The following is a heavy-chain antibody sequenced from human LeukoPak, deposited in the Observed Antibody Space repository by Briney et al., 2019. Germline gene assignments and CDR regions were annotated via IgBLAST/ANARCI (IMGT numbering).Heavy chain of an antibody. CDR2: ISGSGVIS. V-gene: IGHV3-23*01. J-gene: IGHJ5*01. D-gene: IGHD3-16*01. Sequence: PGGSLRLSCAASGFTFSTYAMSWVRQAPGKGLEWVSVISGSGVISYYADSVKGRLTISRDNSKNTLYLQINSLRAEDTAVYYCTKSRYYFDSWGQGTLVTASS. CDR3: TKSRYYFDS. CDR1: GFTFSTYA.